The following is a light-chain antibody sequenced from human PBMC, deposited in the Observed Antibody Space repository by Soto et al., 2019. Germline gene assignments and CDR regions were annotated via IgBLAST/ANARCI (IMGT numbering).Light chain of an antibody. CDR2: VVS. CDR3: GSYTSSDSPYV. Sequence: QSVLTQPASVSGSPGQSITISCTGTSSDVGGFKYVSWYQQHPDKAPKVIIYVVSNRPSGVSNRFSGSKSGNTASLTISGLQAEDEADYYCGSYTSSDSPYVFGTGTKVTVL. V-gene: IGLV2-14*01. J-gene: IGLJ1*01. CDR1: SSDVGGFKY.